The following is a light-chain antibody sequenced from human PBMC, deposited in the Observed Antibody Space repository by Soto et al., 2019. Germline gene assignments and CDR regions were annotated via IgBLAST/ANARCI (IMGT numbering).Light chain of an antibody. Sequence: EIVLTQSPATLSLSPGESATLSCRASQSVSFYLAWYQQKPGQAPRLLIYDASNRATGIPARFSGSGSGTDFTLTISSLEPEDFAVYYCQQRSNWPPITFGQGTRLEIK. J-gene: IGKJ5*01. CDR2: DAS. V-gene: IGKV3-11*01. CDR1: QSVSFY. CDR3: QQRSNWPPIT.